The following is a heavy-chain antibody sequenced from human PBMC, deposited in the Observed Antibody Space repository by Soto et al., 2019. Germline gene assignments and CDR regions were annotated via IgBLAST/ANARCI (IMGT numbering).Heavy chain of an antibody. CDR2: ISPMFGAA. CDR1: GGTFNTYA. D-gene: IGHD3-10*01. CDR3: AREVQVHTPAFVY. J-gene: IGHJ4*02. Sequence: QVQLVQSGAEMQKPGSSVKVSCQSSGGTFNTYAMKWVRQAPGQGPEWMGDISPMFGAANYAPKFQGRVTITADESTGTSYMQLSSLTSEDTALYCCAREVQVHTPAFVYWGQGTLVTVSS. V-gene: IGHV1-69*19.